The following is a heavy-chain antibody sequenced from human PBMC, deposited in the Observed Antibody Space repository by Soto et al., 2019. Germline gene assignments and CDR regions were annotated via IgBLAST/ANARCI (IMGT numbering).Heavy chain of an antibody. CDR2: IYYSGST. CDR1: GGSIRSSSYY. D-gene: IGHD1-1*01. CDR3: ARARTDDYYYYYMDV. J-gene: IGHJ6*03. V-gene: IGHV4-39*01. Sequence: PSETLSLTCTVSGGSIRSSSYYWGWIRQPPGKGLEWIGSIYYSGSTYYNPSLKSRVTISVDTSKNQFSLKLSSVTAADTAVYYCARARTDDYYYYYMDVWGKGTTVTVSS.